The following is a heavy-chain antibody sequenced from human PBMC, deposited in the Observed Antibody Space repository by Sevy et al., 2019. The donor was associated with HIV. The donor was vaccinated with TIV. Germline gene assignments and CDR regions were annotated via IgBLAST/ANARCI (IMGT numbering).Heavy chain of an antibody. V-gene: IGHV3-23*01. Sequence: GGSLRLSCAASRFSFSSYAMSWVRQAPGKGLEWVSGINGSGGSTYYSDSVKGRFTISRDNSKNTLYLQMNSLRAEDTALYYCAKDIDSSGYYYFDYWGHGTLVTVSS. J-gene: IGHJ4*01. CDR1: RFSFSSYA. D-gene: IGHD6-19*01. CDR2: INGSGGST. CDR3: AKDIDSSGYYYFDY.